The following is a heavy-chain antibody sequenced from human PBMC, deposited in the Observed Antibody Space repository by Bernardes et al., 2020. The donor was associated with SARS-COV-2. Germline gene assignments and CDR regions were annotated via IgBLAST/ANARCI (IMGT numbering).Heavy chain of an antibody. CDR3: ARRTLGDY. CDR1: EFTFSNFA. J-gene: IGHJ4*02. V-gene: IGHV3-23*01. D-gene: IGHD3-10*01. Sequence: GGSLRLSCAASEFTFSNFAMTWVRQAPGKGLEWVSTMSGGGGSTYYADSVQGRFTIYRDNSKNTLYLQMNSLRADDTAVYYCARRTLGDYWGQETLVTVSS. CDR2: MSGGGGST.